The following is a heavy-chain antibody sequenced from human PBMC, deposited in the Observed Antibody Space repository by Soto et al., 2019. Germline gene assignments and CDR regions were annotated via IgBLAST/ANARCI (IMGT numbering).Heavy chain of an antibody. J-gene: IGHJ5*02. CDR3: ARVGGSGSSNWFDP. V-gene: IGHV1-69*13. CDR2: IIPIFGTA. D-gene: IGHD3-10*01. CDR1: GGTFSSYT. Sequence: SVKVSCKASGGTFSSYTISWVRQAPGQGLEWMGGIIPIFGTANYAQKFQGRVTITADESTSTAYMELSSLRSEDTAVYYCARVGGSGSSNWFDPWGQGTLVTVSS.